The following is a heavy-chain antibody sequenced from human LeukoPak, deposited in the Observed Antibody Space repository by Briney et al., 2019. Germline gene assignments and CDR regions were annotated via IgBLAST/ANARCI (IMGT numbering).Heavy chain of an antibody. J-gene: IGHJ4*02. CDR3: AYLGLSSDWNDVPGPQIDH. CDR2: LSASGSIT. V-gene: IGHV3-23*01. D-gene: IGHD1-1*01. CDR1: GFTFSSSA. Sequence: GGSLRLSCAASGFTFSSSAMAWVRHAPGKGLEWVSTLSASGSITYYADSVKGRFTISRDDSKNMLYLQMSSLRVDDTAVYYCAYLGLSSDWNDVPGPQIDHWGQGMLVSVSS.